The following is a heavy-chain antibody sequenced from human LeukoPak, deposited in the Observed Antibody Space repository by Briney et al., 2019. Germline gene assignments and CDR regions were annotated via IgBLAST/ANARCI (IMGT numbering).Heavy chain of an antibody. V-gene: IGHV4-30-2*01. CDR1: GGSISSGGYS. CDR2: IYHSGST. D-gene: IGHD3-10*01. Sequence: SQTLSLTCAVSGGSISSGGYSWSWIRQPPGKGLEWIGYIYHSGSTYYNPSLKSRVTISVDRSKNQFSLKLSSVTAAGTAVYYCARERLYYGSGLNWFDPWGQGTLVTVSS. CDR3: ARERLYYGSGLNWFDP. J-gene: IGHJ5*02.